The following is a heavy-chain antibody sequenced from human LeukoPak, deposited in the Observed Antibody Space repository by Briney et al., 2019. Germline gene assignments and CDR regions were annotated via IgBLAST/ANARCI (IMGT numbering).Heavy chain of an antibody. CDR3: AXDPEDYGGNPGLFDY. Sequence: PGGSLRLSCAASGFTFSSYAMHWVRQAPGKGLEWVAVISYDGSNKYYADSVKGRFTISRDNSKNTLYLQMNSLRAEDTAVYFCAXDPEDYGGNPGLFDYWGQGTLVTVSS. D-gene: IGHD4-23*01. CDR2: ISYDGSNK. CDR1: GFTFSSYA. V-gene: IGHV3-30-3*01. J-gene: IGHJ4*02.